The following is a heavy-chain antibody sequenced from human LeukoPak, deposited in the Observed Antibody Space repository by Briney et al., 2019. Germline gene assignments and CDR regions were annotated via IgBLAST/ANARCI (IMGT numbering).Heavy chain of an antibody. J-gene: IGHJ4*02. CDR3: ARVRAGYGDYIG. Sequence: SETLPLTCTVSGGSISSSSYYWGWIRQPPGKGLEWIGSIYYSGSTYYNPSLKSRVTISVDTSKNQFSLKLSSVTAADTAVYYCARVRAGYGDYIGWGQGTLVTVSS. D-gene: IGHD4-17*01. CDR1: GGSISSSSYY. CDR2: IYYSGST. V-gene: IGHV4-39*07.